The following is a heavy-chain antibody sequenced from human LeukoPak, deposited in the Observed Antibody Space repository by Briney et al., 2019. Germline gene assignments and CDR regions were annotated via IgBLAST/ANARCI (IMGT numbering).Heavy chain of an antibody. CDR3: AKDRGTRDYMDV. J-gene: IGHJ6*03. CDR1: GFTFSSYG. Sequence: GGTLRLSCVVSGFTFSSYGMNWVRQAPGEGLQWVSTISRSADRTYYADSVKGRFTISRDNSKNTLYLQMNSLRAEDTAVYYCAKDRGTRDYMDVRGKGTTVTISS. D-gene: IGHD1-14*01. V-gene: IGHV3-23*01. CDR2: ISRSADRT.